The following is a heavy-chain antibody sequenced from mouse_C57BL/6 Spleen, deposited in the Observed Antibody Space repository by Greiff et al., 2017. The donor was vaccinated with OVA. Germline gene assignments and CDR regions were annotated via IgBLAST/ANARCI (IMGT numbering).Heavy chain of an antibody. V-gene: IGHV5-17*01. CDR3: ATLGRAY. CDR1: GFTFSDYG. CDR2: ISSGSSTI. J-gene: IGHJ3*01. Sequence: EVQLQQSGGGLVKPGGSLKLSCAASGFTFSDYGMHWVRQAPEKGLEWVAYISSGSSTIYYADTVKGRFTISRDNAKNTLFLQMTSLRSEDTAMYYCATLGRAYWGQGTLVTVSA. D-gene: IGHD4-1*01.